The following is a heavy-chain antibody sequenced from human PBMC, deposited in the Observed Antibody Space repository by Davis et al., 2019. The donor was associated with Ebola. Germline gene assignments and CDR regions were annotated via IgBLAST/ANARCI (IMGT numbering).Heavy chain of an antibody. J-gene: IGHJ4*02. CDR3: ARHTDYDILTGYPDY. D-gene: IGHD3-9*01. CDR1: GGFVSSGGYS. CDR2: YYYTGST. V-gene: IGHV4-30-2*03. Sequence: SETLSLTCAVSGGFVSSGGYSWSWIRQPPGKGLEWIGYYYYTGSTYYNPSLKSRVTISVDTPKNQFSLKLTSVTAADTAVYYCARHTDYDILTGYPDYWGQGTLVTVSS.